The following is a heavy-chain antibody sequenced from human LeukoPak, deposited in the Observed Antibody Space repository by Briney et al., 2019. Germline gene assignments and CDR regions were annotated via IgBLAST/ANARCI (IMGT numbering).Heavy chain of an antibody. Sequence: GGSLRLSCAASGFTFSSYAMSWVRQAPGKGLEWVSSMSPNGGSTYYADSVKGRFTISRDNSKNTLYLQMNSLRAEDTAVYYCAKAGGHCSSTSCYLFDWGQGTLVTVSS. CDR1: GFTFSSYA. CDR3: AKAGGHCSSTSCYLFD. V-gene: IGHV3-23*01. CDR2: MSPNGGST. J-gene: IGHJ4*02. D-gene: IGHD2-2*01.